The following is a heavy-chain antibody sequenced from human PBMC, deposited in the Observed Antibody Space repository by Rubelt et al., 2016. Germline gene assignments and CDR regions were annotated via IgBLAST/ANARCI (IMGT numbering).Heavy chain of an antibody. D-gene: IGHD3-10*01. CDR2: IYYSWST. J-gene: IGHJ5*02. CDR3: ARGNMVRGVADSGNWFDP. CDR1: GGSISSYY. Sequence: QVQLQESGPGLVKPSETLSLTCTVSGGSISSYYWSWIRQPPGKGLEWIGYIYYSWSTNYNPSFKSRVTISVDTSKNQFSLKLSSVTAADTAVYYCARGNMVRGVADSGNWFDPWGQGTLVTVSS. V-gene: IGHV4-59*01.